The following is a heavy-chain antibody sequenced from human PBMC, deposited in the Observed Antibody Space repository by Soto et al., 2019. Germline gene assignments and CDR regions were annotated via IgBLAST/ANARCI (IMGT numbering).Heavy chain of an antibody. V-gene: IGHV1-69*12. CDR2: IIPIFGTA. CDR3: AQCLLGVNYYYGMDV. Sequence: QVQLVQSGAEVKKPGSSVKVSCKASGGTFISYAINWVRQAPGQGLEWMGGIIPIFGTADYAQKFQGRVTITADQSTSTAYMELSSLRSEDTAVYYCAQCLLGVNYYYGMDVWGQGTTVTVSS. CDR1: GGTFISYA. J-gene: IGHJ6*02. D-gene: IGHD3-16*01.